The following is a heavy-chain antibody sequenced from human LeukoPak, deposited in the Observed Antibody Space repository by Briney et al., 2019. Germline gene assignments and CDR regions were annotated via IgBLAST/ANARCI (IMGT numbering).Heavy chain of an antibody. D-gene: IGHD6-19*01. Sequence: PSETLSLTCTVSGASLNSYYWTWIRQPPGKGLEWIGYIYYSGSTRYNPSLKSRVTISVDTSKNQFSLKLSSVTAADTALYYCAREVSSVEWFDPWGQGTLVTVSS. V-gene: IGHV4-59*01. J-gene: IGHJ5*02. CDR3: AREVSSVEWFDP. CDR1: GASLNSYY. CDR2: IYYSGST.